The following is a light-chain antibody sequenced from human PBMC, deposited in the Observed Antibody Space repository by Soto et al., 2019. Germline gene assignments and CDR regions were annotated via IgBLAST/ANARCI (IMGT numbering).Light chain of an antibody. CDR3: QQYGSSPRT. Sequence: EIVLTQSPGTLSLSPGERATLPCRASQSVSSNFLAWYQQKPGQAPRLLIYGASSRATGIPDRFSGSGSGTYFTLNISRLETEDFAVYYWQQYGSSPRTFGHGTKVEIK. CDR2: GAS. J-gene: IGKJ1*01. V-gene: IGKV3-20*01. CDR1: QSVSSNF.